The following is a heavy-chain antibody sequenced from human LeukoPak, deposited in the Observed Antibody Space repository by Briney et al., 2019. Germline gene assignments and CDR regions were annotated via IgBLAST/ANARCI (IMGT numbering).Heavy chain of an antibody. CDR1: GGSISSGGYY. CDR3: ASSTGLGAIPAASYWYFDL. J-gene: IGHJ2*01. D-gene: IGHD2-2*01. CDR2: IYHSGST. Sequence: SQTLSLTCTVSGGSISSGGYYWSWIRQPPGKGLEWIGYIYHSGSTYYNPSLKSRVTISVDRSKNQFSQKLSSVTAADTAVYYCASSTGLGAIPAASYWYFDLWGRGTLVTVSS. V-gene: IGHV4-30-2*01.